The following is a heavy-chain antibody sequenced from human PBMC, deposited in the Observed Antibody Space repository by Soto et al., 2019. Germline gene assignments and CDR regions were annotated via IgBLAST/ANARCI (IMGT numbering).Heavy chain of an antibody. CDR1: GGSFSGYY. CDR2: INHSGST. J-gene: IGHJ6*02. Sequence: PSETLSLTCAVYGGSFSGYYWSWIRQPPGKGLEWIGEINHSGSTNYNPSLKSRVTISVDTSKNQFSLKLSSVTAADTAVYYCARVSGGVVTRFYGMDVWGQGTTVTVSS. V-gene: IGHV4-34*01. CDR3: ARVSGGVVTRFYGMDV. D-gene: IGHD2-21*02.